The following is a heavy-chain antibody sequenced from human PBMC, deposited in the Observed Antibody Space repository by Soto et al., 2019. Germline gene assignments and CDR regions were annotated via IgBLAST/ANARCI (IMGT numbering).Heavy chain of an antibody. Sequence: VQLLESGGGLVQPGGSLRLSCAASGFTFSSYAMSWVRQAPGKGLAWVSGISVSGGSTYYADSVKCRFTISRDNSKNTLYLQMNSLRAEDTAVYYCASNTRYDPPDYWGQGTLVTVSS. CDR2: ISVSGGST. D-gene: IGHD3-16*01. J-gene: IGHJ4*02. CDR3: ASNTRYDPPDY. V-gene: IGHV3-23*01. CDR1: GFTFSSYA.